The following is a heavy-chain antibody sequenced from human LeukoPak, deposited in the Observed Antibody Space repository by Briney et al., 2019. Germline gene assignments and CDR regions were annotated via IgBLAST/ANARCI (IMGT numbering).Heavy chain of an antibody. CDR1: GFTFTAYA. CDR2: IHQDGSVT. V-gene: IGHV3-7*01. Sequence: GGSLRLSCAASGFTFTAYAMSWFRQTPGKGLEWVGNIHQDGSVTNYVDSMKGRFTISRDNVKNSLYLQINSLRPEDTAVYYCAGGARGYNWYFDLWGRGTLVTVSS. D-gene: IGHD3-16*01. CDR3: AGGARGYNWYFDL. J-gene: IGHJ2*01.